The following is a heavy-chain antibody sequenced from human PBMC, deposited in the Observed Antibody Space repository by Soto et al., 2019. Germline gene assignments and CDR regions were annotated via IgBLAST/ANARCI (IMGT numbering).Heavy chain of an antibody. CDR1: GYTFFTYD. J-gene: IGHJ5*02. CDR3: ARHHGPTTSENWFDP. D-gene: IGHD5-12*01. CDR2: ISTYSGDT. Sequence: GAPVKVSCKASGYTFFTYDISWVRQAPGQGLEWMGWISTYSGDTKYAQKFQGRVTMTTDTSTTTAYLELRSLRSDDTAVYYCARHHGPTTSENWFDPWCQGTLVTVSA. V-gene: IGHV1-18*01.